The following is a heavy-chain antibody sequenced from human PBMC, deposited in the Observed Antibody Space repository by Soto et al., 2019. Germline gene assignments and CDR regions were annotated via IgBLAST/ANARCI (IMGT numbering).Heavy chain of an antibody. CDR1: GFTFSSYA. D-gene: IGHD6-19*01. CDR3: ARGGLYIAVAGRTFDY. J-gene: IGHJ4*02. V-gene: IGHV3-64*01. CDR2: ISSNEGST. Sequence: VQLVESGGGLVQPGGSLRLSCAACGFTFSSYAMHWVRQAPGKGLEYVSAISSNEGSTYYANSVKGRFTISRDNSKNTLYLQMGSLRTEDMAVYYCARGGLYIAVAGRTFDYWGQGTLVTVSS.